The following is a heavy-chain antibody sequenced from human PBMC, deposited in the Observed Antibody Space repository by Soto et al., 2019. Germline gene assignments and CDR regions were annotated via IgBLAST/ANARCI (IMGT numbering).Heavy chain of an antibody. D-gene: IGHD4-4*01. J-gene: IGHJ4*02. Sequence: QVQLVQSGAEVKKPGSSVKVSCKASGGTFSSYAISWVRQAPGQGLEWMGGIIPIFGTATYAQKFQGRVTITADDSTSTAYMELSSLRSEDTDVYYCARYGGVYDYSPFDYWGQGTLVTVSS. CDR3: ARYGGVYDYSPFDY. CDR2: IIPIFGTA. CDR1: GGTFSSYA. V-gene: IGHV1-69*12.